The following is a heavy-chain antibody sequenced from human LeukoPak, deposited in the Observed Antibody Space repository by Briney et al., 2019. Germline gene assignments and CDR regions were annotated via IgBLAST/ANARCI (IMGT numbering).Heavy chain of an antibody. V-gene: IGHV3-64D*09. CDR1: GFTFSNYA. D-gene: IGHD5-24*01. Sequence: AGGSLRLSCSASGFTFSNYAMHWVRQAPGKGLEYVAAISSNGYNTFYADSVKGRFTISRDNSENAVYLRMTSLRAEDTALYYCVKRWDGNNSDYWGQGTLVTVSS. CDR3: VKRWDGNNSDY. J-gene: IGHJ4*02. CDR2: ISSNGYNT.